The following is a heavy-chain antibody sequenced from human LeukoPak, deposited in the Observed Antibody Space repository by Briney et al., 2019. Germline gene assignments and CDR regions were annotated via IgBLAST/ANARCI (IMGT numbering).Heavy chain of an antibody. CDR3: AKDQERLRFLEWLLPLFDY. D-gene: IGHD3-3*01. V-gene: IGHV3-30*18. Sequence: GGSLRLSCAASGFTFSSYGMHWVRQAPGKGLEWVAVISYDGSNKYYADSVKGRFTISRDNSKNTLYLQMNSLRAEDTAVYYCAKDQERLRFLEWLLPLFDYWGQGTLVTVSS. CDR2: ISYDGSNK. J-gene: IGHJ4*02. CDR1: GFTFSSYG.